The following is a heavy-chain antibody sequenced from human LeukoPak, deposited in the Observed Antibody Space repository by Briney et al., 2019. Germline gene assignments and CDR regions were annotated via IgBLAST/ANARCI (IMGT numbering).Heavy chain of an antibody. CDR3: AKIAYYHFDY. CDR2: ISDGGTRT. V-gene: IGHV3-23*01. CDR1: GFTFSSYA. J-gene: IGHJ4*02. Sequence: PGGSLRLSCAASGFTFSSYAMSWVRQAPGTGVEWVSTISDGGTRTYYADSVRGRFTISRDNSKNTLYLQMNSLRAEDTALYYCAKIAYYHFDYWGQGTLVTVSS. D-gene: IGHD4/OR15-4a*01.